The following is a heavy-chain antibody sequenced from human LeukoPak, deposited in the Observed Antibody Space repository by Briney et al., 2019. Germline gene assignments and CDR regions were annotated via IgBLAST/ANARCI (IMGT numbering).Heavy chain of an antibody. CDR1: GFTFSSYG. CDR3: AKEVGYDSSGYLSY. CDR2: IWYDGSNK. J-gene: IGHJ4*02. D-gene: IGHD3-22*01. V-gene: IGHV3-33*06. Sequence: GGSLRLSCAASGFTFSSYGMHWVRQAPGKGLGWVAVIWYDGSNKYYADSVKGRFTISRDNSKNTLYLQMNSLRAEDTAVYYCAKEVGYDSSGYLSYWGQGTLVTVSS.